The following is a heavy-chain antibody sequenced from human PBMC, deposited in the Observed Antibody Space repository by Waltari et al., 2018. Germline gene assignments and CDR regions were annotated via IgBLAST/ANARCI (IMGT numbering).Heavy chain of an antibody. D-gene: IGHD3-22*01. Sequence: EVHLVESGGGLVQPGRSLRLSCAASGFTFDDYAMHWVRQAPGKGLEWVSGISWNSGSIGYADSVKGRFTISRDNAKNSLYLQMNSLRAEDMALYYCAKGRNTMIDKDDAFDIWGQGTMVTVSS. V-gene: IGHV3-9*03. CDR3: AKGRNTMIDKDDAFDI. CDR2: ISWNSGSI. J-gene: IGHJ3*02. CDR1: GFTFDDYA.